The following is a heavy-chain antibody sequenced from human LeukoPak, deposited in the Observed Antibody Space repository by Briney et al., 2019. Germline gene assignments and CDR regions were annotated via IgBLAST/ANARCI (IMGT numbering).Heavy chain of an antibody. Sequence: GGSLRLSCAASVFTFSSYWMHWVRQAPGKGRVWVSRINSDGSSTIYADSVKGRFTISRDNAKNTLYLKMNSLRAEDTAVYFCARGGFSHGFDVWGQGTVVTVSS. J-gene: IGHJ3*01. CDR1: VFTFSSYW. V-gene: IGHV3-74*01. D-gene: IGHD5-12*01. CDR2: INSDGSST. CDR3: ARGGFSHGFDV.